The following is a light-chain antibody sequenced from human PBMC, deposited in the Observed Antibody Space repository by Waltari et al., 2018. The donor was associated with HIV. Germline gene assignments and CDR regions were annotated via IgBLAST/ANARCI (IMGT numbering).Light chain of an antibody. Sequence: AIQLTQSPSSLSASVGDRVTITCRASQGISSAVAWYQQKPGKATKILIYDASSVESGGPSRFSGSGAGTDFTLTISSLQPEDFATYYCQQFNSYLYTFGQGTKLEIK. J-gene: IGKJ2*01. CDR3: QQFNSYLYT. CDR1: QGISSA. CDR2: DAS. V-gene: IGKV1-13*02.